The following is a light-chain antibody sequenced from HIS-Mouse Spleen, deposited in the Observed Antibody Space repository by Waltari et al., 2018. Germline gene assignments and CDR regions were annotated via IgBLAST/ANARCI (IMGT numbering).Light chain of an antibody. CDR3: QAWDSRTYV. J-gene: IGLJ1*01. CDR1: KLGDKY. V-gene: IGLV3-1*01. CDR2: QDS. Sequence: SYELTQPPSVSVSPGQTASITCSGDKLGDKYACWYQQKPGQSPVLVIYQDSKRPSGIPERFSGSNSGNTATLTLSGTQAMDEADYYCQAWDSRTYVFGTGTKVTVL.